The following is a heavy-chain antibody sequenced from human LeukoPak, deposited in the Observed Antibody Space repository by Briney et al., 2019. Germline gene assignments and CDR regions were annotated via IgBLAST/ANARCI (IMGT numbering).Heavy chain of an antibody. CDR3: ARIWAVAGTGYGMDV. V-gene: IGHV4-31*03. Sequence: ASETLSLTCTVSGGSISSGGYYWSWIRQHPGKGLEWIGYIYYSGSTYYNPSLKSRVTISVDTSKNQFSLKLSSVTAADTAVYYCARIWAVAGTGYGMDVWGQGTTVTVSS. J-gene: IGHJ6*02. CDR2: IYYSGST. CDR1: GGSISSGGYY. D-gene: IGHD6-19*01.